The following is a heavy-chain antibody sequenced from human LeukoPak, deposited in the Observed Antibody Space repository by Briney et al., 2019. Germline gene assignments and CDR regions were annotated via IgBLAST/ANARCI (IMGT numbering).Heavy chain of an antibody. J-gene: IGHJ4*02. V-gene: IGHV4-31*03. CDR2: IYYSGSA. D-gene: IGHD4-17*01. Sequence: SETLSLTRTVSGGSISSGGYYWSWIRQHPGKGLEWIGYIYYSGSAYYNPSLESRVTISVDTSKNQFSLKLSSVTAADTAVYYCARQGALDYGDFYFDYWGQGTLVTVSS. CDR3: ARQGALDYGDFYFDY. CDR1: GGSISSGGYY.